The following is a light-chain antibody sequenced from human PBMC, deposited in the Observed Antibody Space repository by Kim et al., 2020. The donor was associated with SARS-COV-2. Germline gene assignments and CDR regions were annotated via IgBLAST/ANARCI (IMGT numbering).Light chain of an antibody. J-gene: IGLJ3*02. V-gene: IGLV9-49*01. Sequence: QPVLTQPPSASASLGASVTLTCTLSSGYSNYKVDWYQQRPGKGPRFVMRVGTGGIVGSKGDGIPDRFSVLVSGLNRYQTAKNIQEEDESDYDCEEDHGRGSNVVKRWVFGGGTQLTVL. CDR3: EEDHGRGSNVVKRWV. CDR1: SGYSNYK. CDR2: VGTGGIVG.